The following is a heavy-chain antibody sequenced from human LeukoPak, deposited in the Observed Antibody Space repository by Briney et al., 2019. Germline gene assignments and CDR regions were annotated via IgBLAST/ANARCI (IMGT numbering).Heavy chain of an antibody. CDR2: IYSSDYI. CDR1: GFLVNANH. CDR3: ATERPDSRVLDY. Sequence: PGGSLRLSCAASGFLVNANHMNWVRQAPGKGLEWVSIIYSSDYIYYADSVKGRFTISRDNSKNTLYLQMNSLRVGDSAVYYCATERPDSRVLDYWGQGLVVTVSS. D-gene: IGHD3-10*01. J-gene: IGHJ4*02. V-gene: IGHV3-66*01.